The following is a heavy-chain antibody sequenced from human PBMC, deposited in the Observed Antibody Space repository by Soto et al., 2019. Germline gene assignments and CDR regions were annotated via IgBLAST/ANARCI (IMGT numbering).Heavy chain of an antibody. CDR2: IYPNDADT. CDR1: GYSFTYYW. Sequence: GESLKISCKGSGYSFTYYWIAWVRQRPGKDLEWMGIIYPNDADTRYNPSFQGQVTISADKSISTAYLQWTSLKTSDTAMYYCARVPSVVTPGNDYFGVDVWGQGTTVTVSS. D-gene: IGHD2-2*01. CDR3: ARVPSVVTPGNDYFGVDV. J-gene: IGHJ6*02. V-gene: IGHV5-51*01.